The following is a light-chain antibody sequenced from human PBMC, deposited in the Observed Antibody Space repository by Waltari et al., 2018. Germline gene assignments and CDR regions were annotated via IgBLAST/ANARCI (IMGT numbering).Light chain of an antibody. J-gene: IGLJ2*01. CDR2: DVS. CDR3: SSQSSNDVVL. Sequence: QSALTQPASVSGSPGQSVTIFCAGTSNDDGAYKSVPWYQEHPGQAPRIIIYDVSDRPSGVSDRFSGSKSGNTASLTISGLQAEDEADYYCSSQSSNDVVLFGGGTKLTVL. CDR1: SNDDGAYKS. V-gene: IGLV2-14*01.